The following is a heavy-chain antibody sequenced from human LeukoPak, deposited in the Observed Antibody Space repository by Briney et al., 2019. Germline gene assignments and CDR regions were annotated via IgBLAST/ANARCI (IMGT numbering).Heavy chain of an antibody. CDR2: ISNSATII. D-gene: IGHD6-13*01. V-gene: IGHV3-11*01. Sequence: GGSLRLSCAASGFTFSNYYMSWIRQAPGKGLEWISYISNSATIIHYADSVKGRFTISRDNARNSLYLQMTSLRAEDTAVYYCVREISWFFDYWGQGILVTVSS. CDR3: VREISWFFDY. CDR1: GFTFSNYY. J-gene: IGHJ4*02.